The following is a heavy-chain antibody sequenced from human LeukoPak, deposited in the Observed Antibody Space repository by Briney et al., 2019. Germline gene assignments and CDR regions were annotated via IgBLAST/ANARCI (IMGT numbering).Heavy chain of an antibody. Sequence: GESLQISCQGSGYSFTSYWIGWVRQMPGKGLEWMGIIYPGDSDTRYSPSFQGQVTIPADKSISTAYLQWSSLKASDTAMYYCARVQSNYDFWSGPTPSYYFDYWGQGTLVTVSS. CDR1: GYSFTSYW. V-gene: IGHV5-51*01. D-gene: IGHD3-3*01. CDR3: ARVQSNYDFWSGPTPSYYFDY. CDR2: IYPGDSDT. J-gene: IGHJ4*02.